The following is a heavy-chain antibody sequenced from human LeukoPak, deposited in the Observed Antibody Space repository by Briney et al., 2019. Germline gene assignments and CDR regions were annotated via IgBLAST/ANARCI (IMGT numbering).Heavy chain of an antibody. CDR3: ARGDYGDYGIDY. J-gene: IGHJ4*02. CDR2: IYHSGST. CDR1: GYSISSGYY. V-gene: IGHV4-38-2*01. Sequence: SETLSLTCAVSGYSISSGYYWGWIRQPPGKGLEWIGSIYHSGSTYYNPSLKSRVTISVDTSKNQFSRKLSSVTAADTAVYYCARGDYGDYGIDYWGQGTLVTVSS. D-gene: IGHD4-17*01.